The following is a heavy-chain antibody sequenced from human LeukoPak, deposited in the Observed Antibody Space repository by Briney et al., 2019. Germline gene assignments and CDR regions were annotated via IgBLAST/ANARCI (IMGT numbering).Heavy chain of an antibody. CDR3: ARDLAYYDSRGYAYYYYGMDV. CDR2: ISSSSSTI. J-gene: IGHJ6*02. Sequence: GGSLRLSCAASGFTFSSYSMNWVRQAPGKGLEWVSYISSSSSTIYYADSVKGRFTISRDNAKNSLYLQMNSLRDEDTAVYYCARDLAYYDSRGYAYYYYGMDVWGQGTTVTVSS. CDR1: GFTFSSYS. D-gene: IGHD3-22*01. V-gene: IGHV3-48*02.